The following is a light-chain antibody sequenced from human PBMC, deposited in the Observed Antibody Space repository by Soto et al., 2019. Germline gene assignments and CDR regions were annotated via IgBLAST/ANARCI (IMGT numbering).Light chain of an antibody. CDR1: SSDVGGYNY. V-gene: IGLV2-14*01. J-gene: IGLJ2*01. CDR2: EVS. Sequence: QSALTQPASVAGSPGKSIIISCTGTSSDVGGYNYVSWYQQHPGKAPKLMIYEVSNRPSGVSNRFSGSKSGNTASLTISGLQAEDEADYYCSSYTSTSTRVFGGGTKVTVL. CDR3: SSYTSTSTRV.